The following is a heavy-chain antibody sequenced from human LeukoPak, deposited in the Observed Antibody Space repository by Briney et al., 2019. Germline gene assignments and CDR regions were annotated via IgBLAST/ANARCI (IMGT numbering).Heavy chain of an antibody. D-gene: IGHD6-19*01. Sequence: ASVTVSCTVSGYTLTELSMHWVRQAPGKGLEWMGGFDPEDGETIYAQKFQGRVTMTRDTSISTAYMELSRLRSDDTAVYYCARDRLSERSFDIWGQGTMVTVSS. CDR3: ARDRLSERSFDI. CDR2: FDPEDGET. CDR1: GYTLTELS. J-gene: IGHJ3*02. V-gene: IGHV1-24*01.